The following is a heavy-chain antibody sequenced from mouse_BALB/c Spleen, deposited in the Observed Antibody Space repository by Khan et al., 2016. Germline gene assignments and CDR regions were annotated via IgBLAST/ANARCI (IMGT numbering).Heavy chain of an antibody. J-gene: IGHJ3*01. CDR1: GFAFSSYW. CDR2: IYPGDGDT. CDR3: ARGTPFAN. D-gene: IGHD2-14*01. V-gene: IGHV1-80*01. Sequence: QLKQSGAELVRPGSSVKISCKASGFAFSSYWMNWVKQRPGQGLEWIGQIYPGDGDTNYNGKFKGKATLTADKSSSTAYMKLSSLTSEDSAVYFCARGTPFANWGQGTLVTVSA.